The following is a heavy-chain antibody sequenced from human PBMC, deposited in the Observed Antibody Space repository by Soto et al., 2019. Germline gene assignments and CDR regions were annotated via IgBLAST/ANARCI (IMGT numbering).Heavy chain of an antibody. Sequence: EVQLVESGGALVQPGGSLRLSCAASGFTFSSYWMHWVRQAPGEGLVWVSRIKNDGSSTSYADSVKGRVTITRDNTKKTMYQQMNRLRAEDTAVYYCARVGVGHYEFDYWGQGTQVTVSS. CDR3: ARVGVGHYEFDY. D-gene: IGHD3-16*01. CDR1: GFTFSSYW. J-gene: IGHJ4*02. CDR2: IKNDGSST. V-gene: IGHV3-74*02.